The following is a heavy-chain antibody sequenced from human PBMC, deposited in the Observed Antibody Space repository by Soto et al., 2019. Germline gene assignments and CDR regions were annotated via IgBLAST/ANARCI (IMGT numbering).Heavy chain of an antibody. J-gene: IGHJ6*03. Sequence: ASEKVFCKASGYTFTNSGIIWVRQAPGQGLEWIGRYNPNSGNTGYAQKFQGRVTMTRNTSISTAYMELSSLRSEDTAVYYCARGSVRYFDWLLSHYYYYMDVWGKGTTVTVSS. D-gene: IGHD3-9*01. CDR1: GYTFTNSG. CDR3: ARGSVRYFDWLLSHYYYYMDV. V-gene: IGHV1-8*02. CDR2: YNPNSGNT.